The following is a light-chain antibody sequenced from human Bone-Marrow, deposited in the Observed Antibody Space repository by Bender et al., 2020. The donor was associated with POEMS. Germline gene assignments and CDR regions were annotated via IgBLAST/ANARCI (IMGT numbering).Light chain of an antibody. Sequence: QSVLAQPPSASETPGQRVTIFCSGRSSNVGSNHVSWYQQLPGKAPKLLIYRSNQRPSGVPDRFSGSKSGTSASLAITGLQAEDEGDYYCSSYAGSNIHVAFGGGTKLTVL. V-gene: IGLV1-47*01. CDR1: SSNVGSNH. CDR3: SSYAGSNIHVA. CDR2: RSN. J-gene: IGLJ2*01.